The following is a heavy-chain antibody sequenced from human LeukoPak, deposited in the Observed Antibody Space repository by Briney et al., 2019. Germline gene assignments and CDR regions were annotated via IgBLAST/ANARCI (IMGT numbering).Heavy chain of an antibody. Sequence: SGPTLVKPTQTLTLTCTFSGFSLRTNGVGVGWIRQPPGKALECLALIYWDDDERYSPSLKSRLTITKDTSKNQVVLTMTNVDPVDTATYFCAHIFWGTQAFDMWGQGTMVTVSS. D-gene: IGHD7-27*01. CDR3: AHIFWGTQAFDM. J-gene: IGHJ3*02. CDR1: GFSLRTNGVG. V-gene: IGHV2-5*02. CDR2: IYWDDDE.